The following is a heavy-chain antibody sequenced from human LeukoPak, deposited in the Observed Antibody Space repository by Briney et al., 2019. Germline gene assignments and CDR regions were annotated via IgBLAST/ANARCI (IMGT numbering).Heavy chain of an antibody. D-gene: IGHD1-26*01. V-gene: IGHV3-33*01. CDR3: ARDVGATKPPY. J-gene: IGHJ4*02. CDR2: TWYDGSNK. CDR1: GFTFSSYG. Sequence: GGSLRLSCAASGFTFSSYGMHWVRQAPGKGLEWVAVTWYDGSNKYYADSVKGRFTISRDNSKNTLYLQMNSLRAEDTAVYYCARDVGATKPPYWGQGTLVTVSS.